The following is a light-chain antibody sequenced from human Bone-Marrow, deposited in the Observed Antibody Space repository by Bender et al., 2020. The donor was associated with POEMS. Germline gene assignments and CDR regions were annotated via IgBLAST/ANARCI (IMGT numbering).Light chain of an antibody. CDR2: DVT. CDR1: LSDITGYDF. J-gene: IGLJ3*02. Sequence: SALTQPRSVSGSPGQSVTISCTGSLSDITGYDFVSWYQQHPGKVPKLIIYDVTKRPSGVPSRFSGSRSGNTASLMISSLQAEDEADYFCFLFVGNSNFEFGGGTTLTVL. V-gene: IGLV2-11*01. CDR3: FLFVGNSNFE.